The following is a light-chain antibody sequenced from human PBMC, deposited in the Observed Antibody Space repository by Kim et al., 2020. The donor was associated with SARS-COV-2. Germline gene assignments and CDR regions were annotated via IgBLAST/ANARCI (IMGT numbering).Light chain of an antibody. CDR2: GKN. CDR3: NSRDSSGNHYV. Sequence: SSELTQDPAVSVALGQTVRITCQGDSLRSYYVSLYQQKPGQAPVLVIYGKNNRPSGIPDRFSGSSSGNTASLTITGAQAEDEADYYCNSRDSSGNHYVFG. J-gene: IGLJ1*01. V-gene: IGLV3-19*01. CDR1: SLRSYY.